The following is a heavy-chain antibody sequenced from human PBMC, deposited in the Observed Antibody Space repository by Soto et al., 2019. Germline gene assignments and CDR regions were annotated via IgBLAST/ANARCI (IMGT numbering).Heavy chain of an antibody. J-gene: IGHJ3*02. CDR1: GFTFSDHY. CDR2: TRNKANSYTT. D-gene: IGHD6-13*01. V-gene: IGHV3-72*01. Sequence: GGSLRLSCAASGFTFSDHYMDWVRQAPGKGLEWVGRTRNKANSYTTEYAASVKGRFTISRDDSKNSLYLQMNSLKTEDTAVYYCARPVFHSSSWYSDAFDIWGQGTMVTVSS. CDR3: ARPVFHSSSWYSDAFDI.